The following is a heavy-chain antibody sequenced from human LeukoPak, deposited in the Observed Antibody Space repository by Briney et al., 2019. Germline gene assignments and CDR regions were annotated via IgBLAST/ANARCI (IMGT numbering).Heavy chain of an antibody. Sequence: GESLKISCKGSGYSFTSYWIGWVRQMPGKGLEWMGIIYPGDSDTRYSPSFQGHVTISADKSISTAYLQWSSLKASDTAMYYCARRSCGSTSCYSAFDIWGQGTMVTVSS. CDR1: GYSFTSYW. J-gene: IGHJ3*02. CDR2: IYPGDSDT. D-gene: IGHD2-2*02. V-gene: IGHV5-51*01. CDR3: ARRSCGSTSCYSAFDI.